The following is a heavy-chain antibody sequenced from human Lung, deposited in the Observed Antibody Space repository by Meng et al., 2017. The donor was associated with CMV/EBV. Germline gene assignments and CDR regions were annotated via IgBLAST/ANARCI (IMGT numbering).Heavy chain of an antibody. CDR1: GFTFSSYS. Sequence: GESXKISXAASGFTFSSYSMNWVRQAPGKGLEWVSSISSSSSYIYYADSVKGRFTISRDNAKNSLYLQMNSLRAEDTAVYYCAVYCSSTSCHRDGMDVWGQGTTVTVSS. CDR3: AVYCSSTSCHRDGMDV. CDR2: ISSSSSYI. D-gene: IGHD2-2*01. V-gene: IGHV3-21*01. J-gene: IGHJ6*02.